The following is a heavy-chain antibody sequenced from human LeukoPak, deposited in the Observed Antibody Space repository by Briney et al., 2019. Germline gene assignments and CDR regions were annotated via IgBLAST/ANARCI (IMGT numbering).Heavy chain of an antibody. CDR3: ARDYCSSTSCLFDY. CDR1: GYTFTCYH. J-gene: IGHJ4*02. Sequence: ASVKVSCKASGYTFTCYHMHWVRQAPGQGLEWMGRINPNSGDTNYAQKFQGRVTMTRDTSISTANMELSRLRSDDTAVYYCARDYCSSTSCLFDYWGQGTLVTVSS. D-gene: IGHD2-2*01. V-gene: IGHV1-2*06. CDR2: INPNSGDT.